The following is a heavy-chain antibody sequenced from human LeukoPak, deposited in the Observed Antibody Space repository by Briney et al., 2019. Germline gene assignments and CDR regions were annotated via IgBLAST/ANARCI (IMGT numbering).Heavy chain of an antibody. J-gene: IGHJ4*02. D-gene: IGHD2-15*01. Sequence: GGSLRLSCEASGFTFSGYAMSWVRQAPGKGLEWVSSINAFGARSYYADSVKGRFTISRDNSKNTLYLQMNSLRAEDTALYYCAKVALGYCSGSSCYYFDYGGQGTLVTVSS. V-gene: IGHV3-23*01. CDR2: INAFGARS. CDR3: AKVALGYCSGSSCYYFDY. CDR1: GFTFSGYA.